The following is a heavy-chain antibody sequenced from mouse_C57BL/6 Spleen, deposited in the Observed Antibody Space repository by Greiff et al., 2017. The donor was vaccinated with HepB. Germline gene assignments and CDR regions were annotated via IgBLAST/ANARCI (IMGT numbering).Heavy chain of an antibody. CDR3: ASPLSTHSPIDY. CDR2: IYPRSGNT. V-gene: IGHV1-81*01. Sequence: QVQLQQSGAELARPGASVKLSCKASGYTFTSYGISWVKQRTGQGLEWIGEIYPRSGNTYYNEKLKGKATLTADKSSSTAYMELRSLTSEDSAVYFSASPLSTHSPIDYRGHGTSLTVSP. CDR1: GYTFTSYG. J-gene: IGHJ4*01. D-gene: IGHD5-1*01.